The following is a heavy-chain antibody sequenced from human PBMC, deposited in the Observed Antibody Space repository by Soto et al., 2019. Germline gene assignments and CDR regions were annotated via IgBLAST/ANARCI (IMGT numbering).Heavy chain of an antibody. Sequence: QVQLVESGGGVVQPGRSLRLSCAASGFTFSSYGMHWVRQAPGKGLEWVAVISYDGSNKYYADSVKGRFTISRDNSKNTLYLQMNSLRAEDTAVYYCAKDSPDYSGSPQGWGQGTLVTVYS. CDR1: GFTFSSYG. D-gene: IGHD1-26*01. V-gene: IGHV3-30*18. CDR2: ISYDGSNK. J-gene: IGHJ1*01. CDR3: AKDSPDYSGSPQG.